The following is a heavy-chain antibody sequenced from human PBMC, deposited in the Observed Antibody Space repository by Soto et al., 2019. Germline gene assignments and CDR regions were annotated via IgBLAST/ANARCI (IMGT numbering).Heavy chain of an antibody. J-gene: IGHJ4*02. CDR2: IIPMFGTA. D-gene: IGHD5-18*01. V-gene: IGHV1-69*12. Sequence: QVQLVQSGAEVKKPESSVKVSCKAPGGTFSTYAISWVRQAPGQGLEWMGGIIPMFGTANYAQRFQDRVTITAYESTNTVYMELSSLRSEDTAVYFCASGIQLWLRRINNGYSGWGQGTLVTVSS. CDR3: ASGIQLWLRRINNGYSG. CDR1: GGTFSTYA.